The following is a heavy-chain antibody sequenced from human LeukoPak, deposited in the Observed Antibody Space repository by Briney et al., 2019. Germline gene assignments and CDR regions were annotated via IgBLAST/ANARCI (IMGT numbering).Heavy chain of an antibody. Sequence: SETLSLTCTMSGGSFTSYYWSWIRQPPGKGLEWIGYIYYSGSNSGSTNYHPSLKSRVTISLDTSKNLYSLKLRSVTAADTAVYYCAIRAIVDWYFDLWGRGTLVTVSS. CDR3: AIRAIVDWYFDL. J-gene: IGHJ2*01. V-gene: IGHV4-59*01. CDR1: GGSFTSYY. CDR2: IYYSGSNSGST. D-gene: IGHD1-26*01.